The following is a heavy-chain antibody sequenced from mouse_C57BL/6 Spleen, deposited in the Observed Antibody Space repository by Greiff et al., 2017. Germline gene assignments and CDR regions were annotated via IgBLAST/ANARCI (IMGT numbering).Heavy chain of an antibody. CDR1: GYSITSGYY. Sequence: EVKLMESGPGLVKPSQSLSLTCSVTGYSITSGYYWNWIRQFPGNKLEWMGYISYDGSNNYNPSLKNRISITRDTSKNQFFLKLNSVTTEDTATYYCARQLDAMDYWGQGTSVTVSS. V-gene: IGHV3-6*01. CDR3: ARQLDAMDY. J-gene: IGHJ4*01. CDR2: ISYDGSN. D-gene: IGHD1-3*01.